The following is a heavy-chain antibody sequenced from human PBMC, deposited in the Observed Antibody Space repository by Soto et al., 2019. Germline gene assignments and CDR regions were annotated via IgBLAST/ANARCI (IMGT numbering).Heavy chain of an antibody. V-gene: IGHV4-34*01. J-gene: IGHJ4*02. CDR3: ARGLGDTAMVRLDY. CDR2: INHSGST. CDR1: GGAFSGYY. Sequence: TLSLTCAVYGGAFSGYYWSWIRQPPGKGLEWIGEINHSGSTNYNPSLKSQVTISVDKSKNQFSLKLSSVTAADTAVYYCARGLGDTAMVRLDYWGQGTLVTVSS. D-gene: IGHD5-18*01.